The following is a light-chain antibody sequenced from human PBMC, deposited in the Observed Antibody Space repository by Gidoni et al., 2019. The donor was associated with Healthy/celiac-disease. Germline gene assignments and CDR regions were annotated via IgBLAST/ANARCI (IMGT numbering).Light chain of an antibody. CDR1: SSNIGSGYD. V-gene: IGLV1-40*01. J-gene: IGLJ2*01. Sequence: QSVLTQPPSVSGAPGQRVTISCTGRSSNIGSGYDVHWYKHLPGTAPKLLIYGNITRPSGVPDRFSGSKSGTSGFLAITGLQAEDDADYYCQSYDSSLSAVVFGGGTKLTVL. CDR3: QSYDSSLSAVV. CDR2: GNI.